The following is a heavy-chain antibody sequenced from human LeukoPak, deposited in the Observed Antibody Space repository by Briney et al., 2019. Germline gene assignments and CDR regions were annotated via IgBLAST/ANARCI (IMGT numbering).Heavy chain of an antibody. CDR1: GGSISSSSYY. CDR3: ARPPMVRGVNGNWFDP. J-gene: IGHJ5*02. Sequence: NPSETLSLTCTVSGGSISSSSYYWGWIRQPPGKGLEWIGSIYYSGSTYYNPSLKSRVTISVDTSKNQFSLKPSSVTAADTAVYYCARPPMVRGVNGNWFDPWGQGTLVTVSS. D-gene: IGHD3-10*01. V-gene: IGHV4-39*01. CDR2: IYYSGST.